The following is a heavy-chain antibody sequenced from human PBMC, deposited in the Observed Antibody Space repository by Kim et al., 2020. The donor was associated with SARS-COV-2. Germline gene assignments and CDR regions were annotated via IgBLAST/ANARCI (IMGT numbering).Heavy chain of an antibody. CDR2: ISSNGGST. V-gene: IGHV3-64*01. CDR1: GFTFSSYA. D-gene: IGHD3-9*01. CDR3: ARGQRVYYDILTGYYDPYYYYYMDV. J-gene: IGHJ6*03. Sequence: VWSLRLSCAASGFTFSSYAMHWVRQAPGKGLEYVSAISSNGGSTYYANSVKGRFTISRDNSKNTLYLQMGSLRAEDMAVYYCARGQRVYYDILTGYYDPYYYYYMDVWGKGTTVTVSS.